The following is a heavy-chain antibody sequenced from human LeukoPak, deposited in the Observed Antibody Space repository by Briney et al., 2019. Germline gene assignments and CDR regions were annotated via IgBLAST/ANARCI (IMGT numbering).Heavy chain of an antibody. D-gene: IGHD3-22*01. CDR2: IIPIFGTA. CDR1: GGTFSSYA. Sequence: SVKVSCKASGGTFSSYAISWVRQAPGQGLEWMGGIIPIFGTANYAQKFQGRVTITADESTSTAYMELSSLRSEDTAVYYCVRVGYYYDSSGYFYWGQGTLVTVSS. J-gene: IGHJ4*02. V-gene: IGHV1-69*13. CDR3: VRVGYYYDSSGYFY.